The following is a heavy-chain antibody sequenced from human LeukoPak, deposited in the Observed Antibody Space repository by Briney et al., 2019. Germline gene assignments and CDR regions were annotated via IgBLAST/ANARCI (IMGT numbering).Heavy chain of an antibody. CDR3: AKVSSSGWDAHAFDI. J-gene: IGHJ3*02. V-gene: IGHV1-46*01. Sequence: ASVKVSCKASGYTFTSYYMHWVRQAPGQGLEWMGIINPSGGSTSYAQKFQGRVTMTRDMSTSTVYMELSSLRSEDTAVYYCAKVSSSGWDAHAFDIWGQGTMVTVSS. D-gene: IGHD6-19*01. CDR2: INPSGGST. CDR1: GYTFTSYY.